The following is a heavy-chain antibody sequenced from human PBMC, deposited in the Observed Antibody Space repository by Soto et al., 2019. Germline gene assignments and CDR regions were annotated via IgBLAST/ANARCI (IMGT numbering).Heavy chain of an antibody. CDR3: VRRHGMTVDAYY. V-gene: IGHV4-39*01. J-gene: IGHJ4*02. CDR1: GVSISSSPYY. D-gene: IGHD1-1*01. Sequence: SETLSLTCTVSGVSISSSPYYWGWLRQPPGKGLEWIGSIYYDETTYYNPSLKSRVTISVDTSKSQFSLRLSSVTAADTAVYYCVRRHGMTVDAYYWGQGTLVTVSS. CDR2: IYYDETT.